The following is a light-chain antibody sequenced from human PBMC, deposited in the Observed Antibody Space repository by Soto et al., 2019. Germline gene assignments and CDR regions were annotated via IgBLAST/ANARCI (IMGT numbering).Light chain of an antibody. CDR3: QQSYTIPYM. J-gene: IGKJ2*01. CDR1: QSISSH. V-gene: IGKV1-39*01. CDR2: GGS. Sequence: DIQMTQSPSSLSASVGDRVTITCRSSQSISSHLNWYQQKPGKAPKLLIYGGSSLESGVPSRFSGSGSGTDFTLTISSLQPDDFATYYCQQSYTIPYMFGQGTKLEIK.